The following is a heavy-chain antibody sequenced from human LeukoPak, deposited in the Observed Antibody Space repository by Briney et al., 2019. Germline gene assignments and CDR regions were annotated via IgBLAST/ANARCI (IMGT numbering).Heavy chain of an antibody. D-gene: IGHD3-10*01. CDR1: GFTVSSNY. V-gene: IGHV3-53*01. J-gene: IGHJ4*02. CDR3: ARGSYYGSGSYYRYTFDY. CDR2: IYSGGST. Sequence: GGSLRLSCAASGFTVSSNYMSWVRQAPGKGLEWVSVIYSGGSTYYADSVKDRFTISRDNSKNTLYLQMNSLRAEDTAVYYCARGSYYGSGSYYRYTFDYWGRGTLVTVSS.